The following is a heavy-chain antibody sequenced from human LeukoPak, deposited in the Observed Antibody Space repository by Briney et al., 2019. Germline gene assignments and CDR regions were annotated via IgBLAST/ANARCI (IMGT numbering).Heavy chain of an antibody. J-gene: IGHJ4*02. D-gene: IGHD5-24*01. CDR1: GYTLTELS. Sequence: ASVKVSCKVSGYTLTELSMHWVRQAPGKGIEWMGGSDPEDGETIYAQKFQGRVTMTEDTSTDTAYMELSSLTSEDTAVYYCATEPRVADGDTPDFDYWGQGTLVTVSS. V-gene: IGHV1-24*01. CDR2: SDPEDGET. CDR3: ATEPRVADGDTPDFDY.